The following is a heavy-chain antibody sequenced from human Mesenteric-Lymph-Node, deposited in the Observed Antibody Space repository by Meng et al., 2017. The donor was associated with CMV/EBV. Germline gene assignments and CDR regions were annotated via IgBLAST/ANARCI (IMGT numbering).Heavy chain of an antibody. CDR1: GVTCSSYH. CDR2: IIPIFGTA. Sequence: SGVTCSSYHISWVRPAPGQGLEWLGGIIPIFGTANYAQKFQGRVTITAYKSTSTAYMELSSLRSEDTALYYCARAPYNYYGSGAPDYWGQGTLVTVSS. CDR3: ARAPYNYYGSGAPDY. J-gene: IGHJ4*02. V-gene: IGHV1-69*06. D-gene: IGHD3-10*01.